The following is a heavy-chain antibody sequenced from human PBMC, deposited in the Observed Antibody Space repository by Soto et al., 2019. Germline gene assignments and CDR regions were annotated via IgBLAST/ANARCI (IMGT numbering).Heavy chain of an antibody. V-gene: IGHV4-31*03. CDR2: IYYSGST. D-gene: IGHD2-2*02. CDR3: ARGVVVPAAIVGGGYYYYGMDV. Sequence: SETLSLTCTVSGGSISSGGYYWSWIRQHPGKGLEWIGYIYYSGSTYYNPSLKSRVTISVDTSKNQFPLKLSSVTAADTAVYYCARGVVVPAAIVGGGYYYYGMDVWGQGTTVTVSS. CDR1: GGSISSGGYY. J-gene: IGHJ6*02.